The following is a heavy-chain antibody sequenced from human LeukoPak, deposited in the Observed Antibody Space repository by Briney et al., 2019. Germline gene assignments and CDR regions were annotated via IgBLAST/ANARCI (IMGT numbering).Heavy chain of an antibody. Sequence: GGSLRLSCAASGFTFSSYSMNWVRQAPGKGLEWVSSISSSSSYIYYADSVKGRFTISRDNAKNSLYLQMNSLRAEDTAVYYCARGVGEQGSAANGPDYYYYYMDVWGKGTTVTVSS. D-gene: IGHD2-15*01. CDR3: ARGVGEQGSAANGPDYYYYYMDV. CDR1: GFTFSSYS. J-gene: IGHJ6*03. CDR2: ISSSSSYI. V-gene: IGHV3-21*01.